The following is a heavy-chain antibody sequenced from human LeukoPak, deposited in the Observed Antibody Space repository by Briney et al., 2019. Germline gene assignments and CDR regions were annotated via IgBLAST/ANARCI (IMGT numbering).Heavy chain of an antibody. J-gene: IGHJ4*02. Sequence: GGSLRLSCAASGFTFSSYSMNWVRQAPGKGLEWVSSISSSSSYIYYADSVKGRFTISRDNAKNSLYLQMNSLRAEDTAVYYCANIVSRLGHLSHDYWGQGTLVTVSS. V-gene: IGHV3-21*01. CDR1: GFTFSSYS. CDR2: ISSSSSYI. CDR3: ANIVSRLGHLSHDY. D-gene: IGHD3-16*01.